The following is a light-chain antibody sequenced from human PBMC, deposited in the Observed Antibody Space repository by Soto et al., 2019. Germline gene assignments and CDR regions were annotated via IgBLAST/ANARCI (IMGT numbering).Light chain of an antibody. J-gene: IGKJ1*01. V-gene: IGKV3-20*01. CDR1: QSISSNY. Sequence: EIVLTQSPGTLSLSPGERATLSCRASQSISSNYLAWYQQKPGQAPRLLIYGASSRATGIPDRFSGSGSGTDFTLTISRLEPEDYAIYYCQQYVGWTFGQGTKVEIK. CDR3: QQYVGWT. CDR2: GAS.